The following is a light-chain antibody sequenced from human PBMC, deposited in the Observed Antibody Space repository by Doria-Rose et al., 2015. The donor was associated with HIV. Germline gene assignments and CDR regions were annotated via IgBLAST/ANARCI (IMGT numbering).Light chain of an antibody. J-gene: IGKJ3*01. CDR3: QQYYDTPS. V-gene: IGKV4-1*01. CDR1: QSLLYTSKNY. CDR2: WAS. Sequence: DIRLTQSPESLGMSLGERATLNCKSNQSLLYTSKNYLAWYQQKPGQPPKLLIYWASTRQSVVPARCSGSGSGTDFTLTISSLEAEGVAVYYCQQYYDTPSFGPGTTVDIK.